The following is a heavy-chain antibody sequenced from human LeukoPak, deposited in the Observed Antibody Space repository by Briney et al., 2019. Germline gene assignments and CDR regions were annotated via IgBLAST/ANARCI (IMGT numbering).Heavy chain of an antibody. Sequence: ASVKVSCKASGFTFTSSAMQWVRQARGQRLEWIGWIVVGSGNTNYAQKFQERVTITRDMSTGTAYMELSSLRSEDTAMYYCAAEEETYGGFDPWGQGTLVTVSS. V-gene: IGHV1-58*02. CDR1: GFTFTSSA. CDR2: IVVGSGNT. CDR3: AAEEETYGGFDP. J-gene: IGHJ5*02. D-gene: IGHD4-17*01.